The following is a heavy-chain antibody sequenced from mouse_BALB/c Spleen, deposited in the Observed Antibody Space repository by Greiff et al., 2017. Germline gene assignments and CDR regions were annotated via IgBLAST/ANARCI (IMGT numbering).Heavy chain of an antibody. D-gene: IGHD2-1*01. V-gene: IGHV2-2*02. CDR3: ARMDGNWYFDV. J-gene: IGHJ1*01. CDR1: GFSLTSYG. CDR2: IWSGGST. Sequence: VKLMESGPGLVQPSQSLSITCTVSGFSLTSYGVHWVRQSPGKGLEWLGVIWSGGSTDYNAAFISRLSISKDNSKSQVFFKMNSLQANDTAIYYCARMDGNWYFDVWGAGTTVTVSS.